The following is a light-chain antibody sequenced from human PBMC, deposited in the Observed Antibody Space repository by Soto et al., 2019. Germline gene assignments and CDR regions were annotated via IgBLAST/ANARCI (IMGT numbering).Light chain of an antibody. CDR3: QQFGSSPGFT. CDR2: GAS. J-gene: IGKJ3*01. Sequence: EIVLTQSPGTLSLSPGERATLSCRASQSINSRYLAWYQQKPGQAPRLLIYGASSRATGIPDTFSGSGSGTDISLTISRLEPEDFAVYYCQQFGSSPGFTFGPGTKVDIK. V-gene: IGKV3-20*01. CDR1: QSINSRY.